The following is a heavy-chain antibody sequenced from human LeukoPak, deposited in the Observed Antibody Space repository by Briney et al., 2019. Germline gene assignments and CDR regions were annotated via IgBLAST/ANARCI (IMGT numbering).Heavy chain of an antibody. Sequence: SQTLSLTCAISGDSVSSNSAAWSWIRQSPSRGLEWLGRTYYRSKWYNDYAVSVKSRITINPDTSKNQFSLQLTSVTPEDTAVYSCGRDMNGDVDLDLWGRGTLVTVSS. CDR2: TYYRSKWYN. J-gene: IGHJ2*01. D-gene: IGHD7-27*01. CDR1: GDSVSSNSAA. V-gene: IGHV6-1*01. CDR3: GRDMNGDVDLDL.